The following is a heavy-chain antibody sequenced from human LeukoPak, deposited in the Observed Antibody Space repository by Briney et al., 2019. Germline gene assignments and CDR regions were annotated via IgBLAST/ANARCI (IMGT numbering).Heavy chain of an antibody. D-gene: IGHD6-13*01. CDR1: GFTFSSYS. J-gene: IGHJ6*02. CDR2: ISSSSSYI. V-gene: IGHV3-21*01. CDR3: ARDTAHSSWSIYYYYGMDV. Sequence: GGSLRLSCAASGFTFSSYSMNWVRQAPGKGLEWVSSISSSSSYIYYADSVKGRFTISRDNAKNSLYLQMNSLRAEDTALYYCARDTAHSSWSIYYYYGMDVWGQGTTVTVSS.